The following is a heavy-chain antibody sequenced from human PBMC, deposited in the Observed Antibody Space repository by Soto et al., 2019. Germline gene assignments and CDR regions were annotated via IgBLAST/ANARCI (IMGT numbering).Heavy chain of an antibody. CDR2: INIDGSST. J-gene: IGHJ5*02. CDR3: ARAISTSPLNGFDP. D-gene: IGHD3-3*02. V-gene: IGHV3-74*01. CDR1: GFTFNTYW. Sequence: PGWSLRLSCAASGFTFNTYWVHWVRQAPGKWLMYVSRINIDGSSTSYPASVKGRFTISRDNAKKKVYLQMKSLRAADTAVYYCARAISTSPLNGFDP.